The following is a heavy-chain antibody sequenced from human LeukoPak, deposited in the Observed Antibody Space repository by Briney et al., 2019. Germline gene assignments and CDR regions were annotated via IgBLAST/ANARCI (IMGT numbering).Heavy chain of an antibody. D-gene: IGHD3-16*01. CDR2: INHSGSA. Sequence: KPSGTLSLTCTVSGGSISSGGYYWSWIRQPPGKGLEWIGEINHSGSANYNPSLKSRVTISVDTSKNQFSLKLSSVTAADTAVYYCARGSIMITFGGVFNWFDPWGQGTLVTVSS. J-gene: IGHJ5*02. CDR1: GGSISSGGYY. CDR3: ARGSIMITFGGVFNWFDP. V-gene: IGHV4-39*07.